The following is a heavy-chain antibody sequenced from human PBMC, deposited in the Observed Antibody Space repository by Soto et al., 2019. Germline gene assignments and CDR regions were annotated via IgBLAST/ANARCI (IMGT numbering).Heavy chain of an antibody. CDR1: RCTFTSYG. CDR3: ARGPRYCSRSTCFSGVTWFDP. Sequence: ASVKVSCKASRCTFTSYGIIWVRQAPGQGLEWMGWISSFNGNTNYARKVQGRVSMTTDTSASTTYMELRSLRSDDTAVYYCARGPRYCSRSTCFSGVTWFDPWGQGTLVTVSS. CDR2: ISSFNGNT. J-gene: IGHJ5*02. D-gene: IGHD2-15*01. V-gene: IGHV1-18*04.